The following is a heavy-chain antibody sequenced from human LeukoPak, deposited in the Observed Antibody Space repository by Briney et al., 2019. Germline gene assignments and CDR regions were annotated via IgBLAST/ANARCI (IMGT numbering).Heavy chain of an antibody. V-gene: IGHV4-34*01. CDR1: GGSFSGYY. D-gene: IGHD4-4*01. CDR2: INHSGST. Sequence: SETLSLTCAVDGGSFSGYYWSWIRQPPGEGLQWIGEINHSGSTNYNPSLKSRLTISIDTSKNQFSLKLSSVTAADTAVYYCARGRLHHFDYWGQGTLVTVSS. J-gene: IGHJ4*02. CDR3: ARGRLHHFDY.